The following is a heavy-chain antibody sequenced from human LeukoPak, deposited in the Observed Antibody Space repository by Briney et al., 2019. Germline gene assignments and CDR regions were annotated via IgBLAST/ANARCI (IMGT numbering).Heavy chain of an antibody. CDR2: IYYSGTT. CDR3: AREGSSSWYVDAFGI. CDR1: GGSISSYY. Sequence: SETLSLTCTVSGGSISSYYWSWIRQPPGKGLEWIGYIYYSGTTNYNPSLKSRVTISVDTSKNQSSLKLSSVTAADTAVYYCAREGSSSWYVDAFGIWGQGTMVTVSS. D-gene: IGHD6-13*01. V-gene: IGHV4-59*01. J-gene: IGHJ3*02.